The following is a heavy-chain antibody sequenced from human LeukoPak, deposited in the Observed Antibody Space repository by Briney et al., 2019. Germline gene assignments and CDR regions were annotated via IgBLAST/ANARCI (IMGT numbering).Heavy chain of an antibody. CDR1: GFTFSSYA. D-gene: IGHD5-18*01. V-gene: IGHV3-30*04. J-gene: IGHJ6*02. CDR3: ARDKYTAMAYYYYYGMDV. Sequence: GGSLRLSCAASGFTFSSYAMHWVRQAPGKGLEWVAVISYDGSNKYYADSVKGRFTISRDNSKNTLYLQMNSLRAEDTAVYYCARDKYTAMAYYYYYGMDVWGQGTTVTVSS. CDR2: ISYDGSNK.